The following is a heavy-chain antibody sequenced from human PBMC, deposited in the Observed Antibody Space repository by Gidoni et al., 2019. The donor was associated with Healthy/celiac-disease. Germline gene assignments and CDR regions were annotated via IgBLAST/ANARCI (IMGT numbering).Heavy chain of an antibody. J-gene: IGHJ3*02. CDR2: IGGSGGST. Sequence: EVQLLESGGGLVQPGGSLRLSCAASGVTFSSYAMSWVRQAPGKGLEWVSGIGGSGGSTYYADSVKGRFTISRDNSKNTLYLQMNSLRAEDTAVYYCAKGRVGYNWKAFDIWGQGTMVTVSS. D-gene: IGHD1-20*01. V-gene: IGHV3-23*01. CDR3: AKGRVGYNWKAFDI. CDR1: GVTFSSYA.